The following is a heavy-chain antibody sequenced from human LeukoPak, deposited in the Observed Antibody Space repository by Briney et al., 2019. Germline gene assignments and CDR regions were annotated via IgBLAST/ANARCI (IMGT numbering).Heavy chain of an antibody. V-gene: IGHV4-30-2*01. CDR2: IYHSGST. J-gene: IGHJ4*02. Sequence: SETLSLTCAVSGGSISSGGSSWSWIRQPPGKGLEWIGYIYHSGSTYYNPSLKSRVTISVDRSKNQFSLKLSSVTAADTAVYYCASQDPQYYFDYWGQGTLVTVSS. CDR1: GGSISSGGSS. CDR3: ASQDPQYYFDY.